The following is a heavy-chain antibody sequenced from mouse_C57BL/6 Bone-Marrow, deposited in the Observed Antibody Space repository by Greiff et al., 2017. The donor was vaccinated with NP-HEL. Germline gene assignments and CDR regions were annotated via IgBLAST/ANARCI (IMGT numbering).Heavy chain of an antibody. Sequence: QVQLQQPGAELVMPGASVKLSCKASGYTFTSYWMHWVKQRPGQGLEWIGEIDPSDSYTNYNQKFKGKATLTADKSSSTAYMQLSSLTSEDSAVYYCARLWTKRPYAMDYWGQGTSVTVSS. CDR3: ARLWTKRPYAMDY. J-gene: IGHJ4*01. V-gene: IGHV1-69*01. CDR2: IDPSDSYT. D-gene: IGHD1-1*02. CDR1: GYTFTSYW.